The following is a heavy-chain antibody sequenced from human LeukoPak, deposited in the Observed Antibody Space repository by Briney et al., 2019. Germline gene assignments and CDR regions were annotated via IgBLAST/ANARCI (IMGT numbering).Heavy chain of an antibody. CDR2: IIPIFGTA. D-gene: IGHD2-2*01. CDR3: ARAAVVVPAAIGWFDP. CDR1: GGTFSSYA. V-gene: IGHV1-69*13. Sequence: GASVKVSCKASGGTFSSYAISWVRQAPGLGLEWMGGIIPIFGTANYAQKFQGRVTITADESTSTAYMELSSLRSEDTAVYYCARAAVVVPAAIGWFDPWGQGTLVTVSS. J-gene: IGHJ5*02.